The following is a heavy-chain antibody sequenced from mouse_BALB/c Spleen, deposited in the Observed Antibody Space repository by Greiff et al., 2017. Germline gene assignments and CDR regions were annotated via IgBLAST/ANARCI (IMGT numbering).Heavy chain of an antibody. CDR1: GYSITSDYA. V-gene: IGHV3-2*02. CDR2: ISYSGST. D-gene: IGHD2-14*01. J-gene: IGHJ3*01. Sequence: EVKLQESGPGLVKPSQSLSLTCTVTGYSITSDYAWNWIRQFPGNKLEWMGYISYSGSTSYNPSLKSRISITRDTSKNQFFLQLNSVTTEDTATYYCARRGYAFAYWGQGTLVTVSA. CDR3: ARRGYAFAY.